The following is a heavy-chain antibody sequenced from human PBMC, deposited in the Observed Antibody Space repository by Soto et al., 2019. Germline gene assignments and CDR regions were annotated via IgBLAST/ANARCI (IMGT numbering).Heavy chain of an antibody. CDR1: GFTFSSYA. J-gene: IGHJ4*02. CDR3: AREFNYSNYVDY. V-gene: IGHV3-30-3*01. CDR2: ISYDGSNK. Sequence: GGSLRLSCAASGFTFSSYAMHWVRQAPGKGLEWVAVISYDGSNKYYADSVKGRFTISRDNSKNTLYLQMNSLRAKDMAVYYCAREFNYSNYVDYWGQGTLVTVSS. D-gene: IGHD4-4*01.